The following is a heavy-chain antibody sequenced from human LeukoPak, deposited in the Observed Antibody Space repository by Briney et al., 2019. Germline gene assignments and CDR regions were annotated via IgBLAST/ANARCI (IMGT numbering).Heavy chain of an antibody. D-gene: IGHD3-3*01. CDR3: ARIRRPHWYLDL. CDR1: GDSISSTDYY. V-gene: IGHV4-30-4*08. J-gene: IGHJ2*01. Sequence: PSETLSLTCTVSGDSISSTDYYWTWIRQPPGKGLDFVGFIYYSGSTKYNPSLKSRVTISAATSKTQFSLRLSYATAADTAVYYCARIRRPHWYLDLWGRGTLVTVSS. CDR2: IYYSGST.